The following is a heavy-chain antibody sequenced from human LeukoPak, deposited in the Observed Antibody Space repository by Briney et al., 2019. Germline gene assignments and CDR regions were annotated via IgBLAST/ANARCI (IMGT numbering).Heavy chain of an antibody. Sequence: SETLSLTCTVSGGSVISYYWSWIRQPPGKGLEWIGYISDTGSANYNPSLKSRVTISVDTSKDQFSLKLFSVTAADTAVYYCARDGEQWLGGGGFDYWGQGTLVTVSS. V-gene: IGHV4-59*02. J-gene: IGHJ4*02. CDR3: ARDGEQWLGGGGFDY. D-gene: IGHD6-19*01. CDR1: GGSVISYY. CDR2: ISDTGSA.